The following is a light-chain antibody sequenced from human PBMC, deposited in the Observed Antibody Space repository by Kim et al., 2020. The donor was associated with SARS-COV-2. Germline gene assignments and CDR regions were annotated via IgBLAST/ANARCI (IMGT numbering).Light chain of an antibody. J-gene: IGKJ1*01. CDR1: QRIAPW. Sequence: DIQMTQSPSTLAASIGDSVTITCRASQRIAPWLAWYQQKPGRAPKLLIYKASTLERGVPSRFSGSGSGTQFTLNISSLQPDDFATYYCQDYSDYSWTFGQGTKVDIK. CDR2: KAS. V-gene: IGKV1-5*03. CDR3: QDYSDYSWT.